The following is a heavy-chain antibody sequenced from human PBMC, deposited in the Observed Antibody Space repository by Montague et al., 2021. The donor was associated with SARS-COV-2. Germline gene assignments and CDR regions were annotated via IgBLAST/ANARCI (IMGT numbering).Heavy chain of an antibody. D-gene: IGHD3-9*01. Sequence: PALVKPTKTLTLTCTFSGFSLSTSEVGVGWIRQPPGKAPEFLALIYGDDDNRYKPSLKSRLTITKVTSKNQVVLTMTNVDPVDTATYYCAHFGILRYFDPWGQGTLVTVPS. CDR1: GFSLSTSEVG. CDR2: IYGDDDN. J-gene: IGHJ5*02. V-gene: IGHV2-5*02. CDR3: AHFGILRYFDP.